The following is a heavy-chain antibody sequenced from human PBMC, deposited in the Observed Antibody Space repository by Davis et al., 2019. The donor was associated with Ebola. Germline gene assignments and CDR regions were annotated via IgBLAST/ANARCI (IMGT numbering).Heavy chain of an antibody. D-gene: IGHD4-17*01. Sequence: PAGSLTLSCAASGFTVSDKYMSWVRQAPGKGLEWVSVIYRDGRMYHDDSAKGRFTISRDNSKNTVYLQINSLRAEDTAMYRCTRHVPGDFWYFDLWGRGTLVTVSS. V-gene: IGHV3-66*04. J-gene: IGHJ2*01. CDR3: TRHVPGDFWYFDL. CDR2: IYRDGRM. CDR1: GFTVSDKY.